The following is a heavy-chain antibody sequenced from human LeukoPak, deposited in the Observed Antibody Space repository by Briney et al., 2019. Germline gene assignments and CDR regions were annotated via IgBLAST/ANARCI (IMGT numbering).Heavy chain of an antibody. V-gene: IGHV3-30*18. CDR3: AKDRDYYGSVYYFEY. Sequence: GGSLRLSCAASGFTFNIYGMHWVRQAPGKGLEWVAVISYNGNDIKYADSVKGRFTISRDNSKNTLYLQMNSLRAEDTAVYYCAKDRDYYGSVYYFEYWGQGILVTVSP. CDR1: GFTFNIYG. CDR2: ISYNGNDI. J-gene: IGHJ4*02. D-gene: IGHD3-10*01.